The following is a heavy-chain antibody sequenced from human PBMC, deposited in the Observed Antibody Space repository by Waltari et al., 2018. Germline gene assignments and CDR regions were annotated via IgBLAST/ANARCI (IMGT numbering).Heavy chain of an antibody. CDR1: GGTFSSYA. CDR3: ARDRGDDYGGNYYFDY. J-gene: IGHJ4*02. CDR2: IITSGSTA. V-gene: IGHV1-69*12. Sequence: QVQLVQSGAEVKKPGSSVKVSCKASGGTFSSYAISWVRQAPGQGLEWMGGIITSGSTANDAQKVQGRVTITADESTSTAYMELSSLRSEDTAVYYCARDRGDDYGGNYYFDYWGQGTLVTVSS. D-gene: IGHD4-17*01.